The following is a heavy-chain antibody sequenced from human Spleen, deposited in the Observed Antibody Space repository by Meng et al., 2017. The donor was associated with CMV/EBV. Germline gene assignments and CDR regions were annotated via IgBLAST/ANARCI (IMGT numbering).Heavy chain of an antibody. CDR3: ARFITIFGVGTEDYFDY. D-gene: IGHD3-3*01. J-gene: IGHJ4*02. Sequence: GGSLRLSCAASGFTFSSYAMSWVRQAPGKGLEWVSAISGSGGGTYYADSVKCRFTISRDNSKNTLYLQMNSLRAEDTAVYYCARFITIFGVGTEDYFDYWGQGTLVTVSS. V-gene: IGHV3-23*01. CDR1: GFTFSSYA. CDR2: ISGSGGGT.